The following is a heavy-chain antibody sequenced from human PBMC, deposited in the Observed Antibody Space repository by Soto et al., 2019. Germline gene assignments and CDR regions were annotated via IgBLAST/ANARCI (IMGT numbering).Heavy chain of an antibody. CDR2: INPSGGST. J-gene: IGHJ3*01. Sequence: ASVNVSCKASGYTFTSYYMHWVRQAPGQGLEWMGIINPSGGSTSYAQKFQGRVTMTRDTSTSTVYMELSSLRSEDTAVYYCARDGDYDYVWGSYSGYWGQGTMVTVS. CDR3: ARDGDYDYVWGSYSGY. D-gene: IGHD3-16*01. CDR1: GYTFTSYY. V-gene: IGHV1-46*01.